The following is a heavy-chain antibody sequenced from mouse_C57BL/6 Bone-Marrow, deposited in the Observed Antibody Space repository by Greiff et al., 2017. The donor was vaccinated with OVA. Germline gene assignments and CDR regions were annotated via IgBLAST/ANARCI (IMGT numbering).Heavy chain of an antibody. J-gene: IGHJ1*03. D-gene: IGHD1-1*01. V-gene: IGHV5-16*01. CDR3: ARQGITTVVAHWYFDV. CDR2: INYDGSST. Sequence: EVKVVESEGGLVQPGSSMKLSCTASGFTFSDYYMAWVRQVPEKGLEWVANINYDGSSTYYLDSLKSRFIISRDNAKNILYLQMSSLKSEDTATYYCARQGITTVVAHWYFDVWGTGTTVTVSS. CDR1: GFTFSDYY.